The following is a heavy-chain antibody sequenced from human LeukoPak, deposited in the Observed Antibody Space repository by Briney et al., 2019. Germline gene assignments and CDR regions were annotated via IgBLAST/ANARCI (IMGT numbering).Heavy chain of an antibody. CDR2: ISSDGGTI. J-gene: IGHJ6*02. CDR3: ARDNGIASGWYVGRIDYYYGMDV. V-gene: IGHV3-48*02. D-gene: IGHD6-19*01. CDR1: GFTFSRKT. Sequence: GGSLRLSCAASGFTFSRKTMNWVRQAPGKGLEWVSYISSDGGTIYYADSVRGRFTISRDNAKNSLYLQMNSLRDEDTAVYYCARDNGIASGWYVGRIDYYYGMDVWGQGTTVTVSS.